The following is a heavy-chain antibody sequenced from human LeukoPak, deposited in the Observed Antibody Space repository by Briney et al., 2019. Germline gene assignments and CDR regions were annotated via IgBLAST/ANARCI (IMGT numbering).Heavy chain of an antibody. Sequence: SGPTLVNPTQTLTLTCTFSGFSLSTSGVGVGWIRQPPGKALEWLALIYWNNDKRYSPSLKSRLTITKDTSKNQVVLTMTNMDPVDTATYYCAYSLKADYCGGVCYNTYYFDYWGQGTLVTVSS. CDR2: IYWNNDK. J-gene: IGHJ4*02. V-gene: IGHV2-5*01. CDR3: AYSLKADYCGGVCYNTYYFDY. D-gene: IGHD2-21*01. CDR1: GFSLSTSGVG.